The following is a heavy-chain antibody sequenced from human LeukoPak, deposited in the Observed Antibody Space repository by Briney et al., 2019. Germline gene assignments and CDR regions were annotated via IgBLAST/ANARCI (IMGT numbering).Heavy chain of an antibody. D-gene: IGHD3-22*01. J-gene: IGHJ5*02. Sequence: PSETLSLTCAVYGGSFSGYYWIWIRQPPGKGLEWIGEINHSGSTNYNPSLKSRVTISVDTSTKQFSLKLSSVTAADTGIYYCARTYYYDSSGYDNWFDPWGQGTLVTVSS. CDR3: ARTYYYDSSGYDNWFDP. CDR2: INHSGST. V-gene: IGHV4-34*01. CDR1: GGSFSGYY.